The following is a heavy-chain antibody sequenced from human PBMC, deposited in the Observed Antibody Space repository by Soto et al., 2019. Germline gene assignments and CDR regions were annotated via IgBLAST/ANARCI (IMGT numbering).Heavy chain of an antibody. V-gene: IGHV3-33*01. D-gene: IGHD6-19*01. CDR3: AREDSVGWYSGY. CDR2: IWYDGSKE. J-gene: IGHJ4*02. Sequence: VQLVESGGGVVQPGGSLRLSCVASGFTFSAHGFHWVRQAPGKGLEWVGTIWYDGSKELYNDAVEGRFTISRDDAKSSVYLRMNSLRGDDTAVYYCAREDSVGWYSGYWGQGILVTVSS. CDR1: GFTFSAHG.